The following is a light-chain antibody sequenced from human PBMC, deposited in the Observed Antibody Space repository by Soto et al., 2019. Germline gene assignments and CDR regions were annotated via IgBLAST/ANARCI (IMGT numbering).Light chain of an antibody. V-gene: IGLV1-40*01. CDR3: QSYDTSLSGGV. CDR2: DNS. CDR1: SSNIGAGYD. J-gene: IGLJ3*02. Sequence: QLVLTQPPSVSGAPGQRVTISCTGSSSNIGAGYDVHWYQHLPGTAPKLLIYDNSNRPSGVPERFSGSKSGTSASLAITGLQAEDEADYYCQSYDTSLSGGVFGGGTKLTVL.